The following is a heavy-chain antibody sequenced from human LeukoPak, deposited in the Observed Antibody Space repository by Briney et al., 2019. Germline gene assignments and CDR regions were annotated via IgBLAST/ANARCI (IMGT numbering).Heavy chain of an antibody. D-gene: IGHD3-10*01. J-gene: IGHJ6*03. CDR1: GFTFSSYA. Sequence: PGGSLRLSCTASGFTFSSYAMSWVRQAPGKGLEWVSAICGSGSNTYYADSVKGRFTISRDNSKNTLYLQMNSLRAEDTAVYYCARVKAGYYYYMDVWGKGTTVTVSS. CDR3: ARVKAGYYYYMDV. V-gene: IGHV3-23*01. CDR2: ICGSGSNT.